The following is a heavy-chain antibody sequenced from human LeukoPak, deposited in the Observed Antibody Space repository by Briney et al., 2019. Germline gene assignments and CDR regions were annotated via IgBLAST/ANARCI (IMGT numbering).Heavy chain of an antibody. CDR1: GYTFTSYY. J-gene: IGHJ4*03. Sequence: ASVKVSCKASGYTFTSYYMHWVRQAPGQGLEWMGIINPSGGSTSYAQKFQGRVTMTRDTSTSTVYMELSSLRSEDTAVYYCASTPTLRGYSGYDGFDYWGQGTTVIVSS. CDR2: INPSGGST. D-gene: IGHD5-12*01. V-gene: IGHV1-46*01. CDR3: ASTPTLRGYSGYDGFDY.